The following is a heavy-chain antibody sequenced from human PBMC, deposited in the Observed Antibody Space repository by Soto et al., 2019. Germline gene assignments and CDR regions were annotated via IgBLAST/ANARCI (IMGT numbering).Heavy chain of an antibody. CDR1: GYTFTSYY. CDR2: INPSGGST. CDR3: AREPLWSGPLPLDAFDL. V-gene: IGHV1-46*01. D-gene: IGHD3-3*01. Sequence: ASVKVSCKASGYTFTSYYMHWVRQAPGQGLEWMGIINPSGGSTSYAQKFQGRVTMTRDTSTSTVYMELSSLRSEDTAVYYCAREPLWSGPLPLDAFDLWGQGTMVTVSS. J-gene: IGHJ3*01.